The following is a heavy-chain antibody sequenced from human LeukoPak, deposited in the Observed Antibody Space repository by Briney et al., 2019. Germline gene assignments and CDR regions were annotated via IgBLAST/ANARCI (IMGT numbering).Heavy chain of an antibody. CDR2: IYYSGST. CDR3: ARGYDFWSGYLPYFDY. J-gene: IGHJ4*02. V-gene: IGHV4-59*01. D-gene: IGHD3-3*01. Sequence: SETLSLTCTVSGGSISSYYWSWIRQPPGKGLEWIGYIYYSGSTNYNPSLKSRVTISVDTSKNQFSPKLSSVTAADTAVYYCARGYDFWSGYLPYFDYWGQGTLVTVSS. CDR1: GGSISSYY.